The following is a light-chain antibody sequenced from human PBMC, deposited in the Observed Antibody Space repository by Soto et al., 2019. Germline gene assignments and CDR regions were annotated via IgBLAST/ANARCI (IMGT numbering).Light chain of an antibody. J-gene: IGKJ5*01. CDR2: GAS. V-gene: IGKV3-20*01. Sequence: ELVLTQSPDTLCLSLWERVTLYCRASQSVSSSFLAWYQQKPGQAPRLLIYGASSRATGIPARFSGSGSGTDFTLTISRLEPEDSAVYYCQQYVTSAITCCQGTR. CDR1: QSVSSSF. CDR3: QQYVTSAIT.